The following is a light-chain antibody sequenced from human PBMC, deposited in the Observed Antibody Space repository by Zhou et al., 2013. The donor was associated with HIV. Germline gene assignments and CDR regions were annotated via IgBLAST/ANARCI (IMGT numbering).Light chain of an antibody. J-gene: IGKJ4*01. V-gene: IGKV1-9*01. Sequence: DIQLTQSPSFLPASVGDRVTITCRASQDIKKSLSWYQQRPGGAPKLLMFAAATLQSGVSSKFSGRGSGTEFTLTISSLQPDDFGTYFCQQVYSYPVSFGGGTTVAVK. CDR3: QQVYSYPVS. CDR1: QDIKKS. CDR2: AAA.